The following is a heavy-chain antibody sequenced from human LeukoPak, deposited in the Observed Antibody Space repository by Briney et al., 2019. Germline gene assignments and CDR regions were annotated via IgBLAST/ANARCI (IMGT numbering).Heavy chain of an antibody. CDR3: ARDNYGDYNWFDP. J-gene: IGHJ5*02. D-gene: IGHD4-17*01. V-gene: IGHV3-7*03. CDR1: GFTFSSYW. Sequence: GGSLRLSCAASGFTFSSYWMSWVRQAPGKGLEWVANIMQDGSEKYYVDSVKGRFTISRDNAKNSLYLQMNSLRAEDTAVYYCARDNYGDYNWFDPWGQGTLVTVSS. CDR2: IMQDGSEK.